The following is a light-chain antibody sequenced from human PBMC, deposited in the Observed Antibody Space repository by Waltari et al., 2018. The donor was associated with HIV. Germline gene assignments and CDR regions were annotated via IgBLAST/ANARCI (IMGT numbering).Light chain of an antibody. CDR1: QSVTTK. Sequence: EVVMTQSPATLSVSPGESATLSCRASQSVTTKLAWYQPKPGQAPRLLIYGAATRATGVPARFSGGGSGTEFTLTISNLQSEDFAVYYCLQYNNWPPWTFGQGTKVEIK. CDR2: GAA. J-gene: IGKJ1*01. CDR3: LQYNNWPPWT. V-gene: IGKV3-15*01.